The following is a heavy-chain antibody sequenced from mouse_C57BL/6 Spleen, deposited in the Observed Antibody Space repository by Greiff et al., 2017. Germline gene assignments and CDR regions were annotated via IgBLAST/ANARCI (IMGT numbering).Heavy chain of an antibody. J-gene: IGHJ1*03. Sequence: EVKLMESGGGLVQPGGSLSLSCAASGFTFTDYYMSWVRQPPGKALEWLGFIRNKANGYTTEYSASVKGRFTISRDNSPSILYLQMNALRAEDSATYCCARYGAGAWYFDVWGTGTTVTVSS. CDR1: GFTFTDYY. V-gene: IGHV7-3*01. CDR3: ARYGAGAWYFDV. CDR2: IRNKANGYTT. D-gene: IGHD3-3*01.